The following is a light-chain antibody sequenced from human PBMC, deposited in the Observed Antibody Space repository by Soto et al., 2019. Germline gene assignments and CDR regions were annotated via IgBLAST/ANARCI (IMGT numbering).Light chain of an antibody. CDR3: SSYTSSSTRGV. J-gene: IGLJ2*01. V-gene: IGLV2-14*01. Sequence: QSALTQPASMSGSPGQSITISCTGTSSDVGGYNYVSWYQQHPGKAPKLMIYDVSNRPSGVSNRFSGSKSGNTASLTISELQAEDEADYYCSSYTSSSTRGVFGGGTKLTVL. CDR1: SSDVGGYNY. CDR2: DVS.